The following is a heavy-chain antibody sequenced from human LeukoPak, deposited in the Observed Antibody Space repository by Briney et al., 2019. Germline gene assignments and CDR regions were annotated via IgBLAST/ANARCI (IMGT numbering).Heavy chain of an antibody. Sequence: ASVKVSCKASGYSFTSYGFNWVRQAPGQGLEWMGWINPNSGGTNYAQKFQGRVTMTRDTSISTAYMELSRLRSDDTAVYYCAREPPEDAFDIWGQGTTVTVSS. CDR3: AREPPEDAFDI. CDR2: INPNSGGT. J-gene: IGHJ3*02. D-gene: IGHD1-14*01. CDR1: GYSFTSYG. V-gene: IGHV1-2*02.